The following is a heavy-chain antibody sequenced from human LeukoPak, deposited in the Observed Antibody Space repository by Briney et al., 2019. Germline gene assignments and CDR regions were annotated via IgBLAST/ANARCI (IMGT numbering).Heavy chain of an antibody. CDR2: IYSGGST. J-gene: IGHJ4*02. D-gene: IGHD3-22*01. V-gene: IGHV3-53*01. CDR1: GFTLSSNY. CDR3: ARERNYYDSSGYYSPDYFDY. Sequence: GGSLRLSCAASGFTLSSNYMSWVRQAPGKGLEWVSVIYSGGSTYYTDSVKGRFTISRDNSKNALYLQMNSLRAEVTAVYYCARERNYYDSSGYYSPDYFDYWGQGTLVTVSS.